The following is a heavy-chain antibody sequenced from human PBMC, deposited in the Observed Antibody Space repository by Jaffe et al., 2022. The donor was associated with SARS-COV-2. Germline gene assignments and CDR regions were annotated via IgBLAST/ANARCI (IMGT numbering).Heavy chain of an antibody. D-gene: IGHD3-10*01. V-gene: IGHV4-39*01. CDR2: IYYDGST. Sequence: QLQLQESGPGLVKPSETLSLTCTVSGGSISSSNYYWGWIRQPPGKGLEWIGNIYYDGSTSYNPSLKSRVTISVDTSKSQFSLKLTSVTAADTAVYYCARRATFIRRVLANDWFDPWGQGTLVTVSS. CDR3: ARRATFIRRVLANDWFDP. CDR1: GGSISSSNYY. J-gene: IGHJ5*02.